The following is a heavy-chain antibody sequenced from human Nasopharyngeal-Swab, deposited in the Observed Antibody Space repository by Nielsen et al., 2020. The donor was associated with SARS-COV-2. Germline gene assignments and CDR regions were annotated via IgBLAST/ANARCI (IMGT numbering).Heavy chain of an antibody. J-gene: IGHJ4*02. Sequence: GGSLRPSCAASGFTFSSYAMSWVRQAPGKGLEWVSVIYSGGSSTYYADSVKGRFTISRDNSKNTLYLQMNSLRAEDTAVYYCAKEDTAMVIFDYWGQGTLVTVSS. D-gene: IGHD5-18*01. CDR1: GFTFSSYA. CDR2: IYSGGSST. CDR3: AKEDTAMVIFDY. V-gene: IGHV3-23*03.